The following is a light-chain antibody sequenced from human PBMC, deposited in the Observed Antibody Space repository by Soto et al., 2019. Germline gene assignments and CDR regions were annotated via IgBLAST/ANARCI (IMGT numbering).Light chain of an antibody. CDR1: QGVSSW. V-gene: IGKV1-12*01. CDR3: QQANGFPPT. Sequence: DIQMTQSPSFVSASVGDRVTISCRASQGVSSWLAWYQVKPGRAPKLLIYEASSLETGVPSRFSGSGSGADFTLTITSLQPEDLATYYCQQANGFPPTFGQGTKVEIK. CDR2: EAS. J-gene: IGKJ1*01.